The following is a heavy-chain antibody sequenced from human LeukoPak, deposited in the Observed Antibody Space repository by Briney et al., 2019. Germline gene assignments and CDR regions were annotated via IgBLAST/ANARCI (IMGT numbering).Heavy chain of an antibody. CDR1: GYTSTSYA. V-gene: IGHV1-3*01. Sequence: ASVKVSCKASGYTSTSYAMHWVRQAPGQRLEWMGWINAGNGNTKYSQKFQGRVTITRDTSASTAYMELSSLRSEDTAVYYCVRHYYDSSGYYRDYTLDYWGQGTLVTVSS. J-gene: IGHJ4*02. D-gene: IGHD3-22*01. CDR3: VRHYYDSSGYYRDYTLDY. CDR2: INAGNGNT.